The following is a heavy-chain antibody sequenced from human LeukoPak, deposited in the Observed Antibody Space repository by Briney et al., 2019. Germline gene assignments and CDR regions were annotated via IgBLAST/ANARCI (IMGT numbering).Heavy chain of an antibody. CDR1: GFTFSSYQ. J-gene: IGHJ3*02. CDR3: ARGSSSLRAVVVDIDI. V-gene: IGHV3-48*03. CDR2: ISSSGTTI. Sequence: PGGSLRLSCAASGFTFSSYQMNWVRQAPGKGLEWLSYISSSGTTIYYADSVKGRFTISRDNAKNSLYLQINSLRAEDTAVYYCARGSSSLRAVVVDIDIWGQGTMVTVSS. D-gene: IGHD2-15*01.